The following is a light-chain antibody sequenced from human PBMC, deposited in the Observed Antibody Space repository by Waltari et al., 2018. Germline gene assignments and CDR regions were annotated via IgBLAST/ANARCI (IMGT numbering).Light chain of an antibody. CDR2: DAS. CDR3: QHYDNLLPT. Sequence: DIQMTQSPSSLSASVGDRVTITCQASQDISNYLNWYQQKPGKAPKLLIYDASNLETGVPSRFSGSGSGTDFTFTINSLQPEDIATYYCQHYDNLLPTFGGGTKVEIK. CDR1: QDISNY. V-gene: IGKV1-33*01. J-gene: IGKJ4*01.